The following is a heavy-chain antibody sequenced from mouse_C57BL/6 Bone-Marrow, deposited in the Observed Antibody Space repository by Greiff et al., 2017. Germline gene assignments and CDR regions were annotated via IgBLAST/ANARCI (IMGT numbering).Heavy chain of an antibody. D-gene: IGHD1-1*01. CDR2: ILPGSGST. CDR3: ARSPYYGSRGYWYFDV. J-gene: IGHJ1*03. Sequence: QVQLKESGAELMKPGASVKLSCKATGYTFTGYWIEWVKQRPGHGLEWIGEILPGSGSTNYNEKFKGKATFTADTSSNTAYMQLSSLTTEDSAIYYCARSPYYGSRGYWYFDVWGTGTTVTVSS. CDR1: GYTFTGYW. V-gene: IGHV1-9*01.